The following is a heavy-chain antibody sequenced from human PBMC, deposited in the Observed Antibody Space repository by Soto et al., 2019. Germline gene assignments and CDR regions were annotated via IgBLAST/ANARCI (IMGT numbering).Heavy chain of an antibody. V-gene: IGHV4-61*08. J-gene: IGHJ4*01. CDR2: IYYSGST. CDR1: GGSISSGGYY. D-gene: IGHD1-1*01. Sequence: ETLSLTCTVSGGSISSGGYYWSWIRQPPGKGLEWIGYIYYSGSTNYNPSLKSRVTISVDTSKNQFSLKMSSVTAADTAVYYCARLATRYYFDYWGQGTLVTVSS. CDR3: ARLATRYYFDY.